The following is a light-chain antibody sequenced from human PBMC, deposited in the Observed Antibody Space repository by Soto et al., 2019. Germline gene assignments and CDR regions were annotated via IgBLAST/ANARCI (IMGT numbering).Light chain of an antibody. V-gene: IGKV1-5*02. CDR1: QSISSW. J-gene: IGKJ1*01. CDR3: QQYNSYRT. Sequence: IHMTQSASTLSASVGNRVTIICRASQSISSWLAWYQQKPGKAPKLLIYDASSLESGVPSRFSGSGSGTEFTLTISSLKPDDFATYYCQQYNSYRTFGQGTKVDIK. CDR2: DAS.